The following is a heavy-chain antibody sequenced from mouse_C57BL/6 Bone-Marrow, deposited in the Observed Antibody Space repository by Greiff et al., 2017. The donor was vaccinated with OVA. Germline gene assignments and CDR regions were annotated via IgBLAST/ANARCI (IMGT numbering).Heavy chain of an antibody. V-gene: IGHV1-81*01. CDR2: IYPRSGNT. Sequence: VQLQQSGAELARPGASVKLSCKASGYTFTSYGISWVKQRTGQGLEWIGEIYPRSGNTYYNEKFKGKATLTADKSSSTAYMELRSLTSEDSAVYFCARRESYYGSSHHWYFDVWGTGTTVTVSS. J-gene: IGHJ1*03. CDR3: ARRESYYGSSHHWYFDV. D-gene: IGHD1-1*01. CDR1: GYTFTSYG.